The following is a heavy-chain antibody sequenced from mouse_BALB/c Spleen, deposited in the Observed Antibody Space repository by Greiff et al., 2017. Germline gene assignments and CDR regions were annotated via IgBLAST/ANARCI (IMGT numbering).Heavy chain of an antibody. V-gene: IGHV2-9*02. J-gene: IGHJ4*01. CDR1: GFSLTSYG. Sequence: LQQSGPGLVAPSQSLSITCTVSGFSLTSYGVHWVRQPPGKGLEWLGVIWAGGSTNYNSALMSRLSISKDNSKSQVFLKMNSLQTDDTAMYYCAREGTTVVGYAMDYWGQGTSVTVSS. CDR3: AREGTTVVGYAMDY. CDR2: IWAGGST. D-gene: IGHD1-1*01.